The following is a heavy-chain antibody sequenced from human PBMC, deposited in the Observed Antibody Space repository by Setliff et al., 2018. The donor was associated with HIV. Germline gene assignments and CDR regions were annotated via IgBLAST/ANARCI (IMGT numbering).Heavy chain of an antibody. D-gene: IGHD3-9*01. Sequence: PGGSLRLSCATSGFNVTSNYMNWVRQAPGRGLEWVSGIQHDGTTYYADSVKGRFSVSRDMSRNILYLQMHDLTAEDSALYYCARYNTDWYECAFDVWGQGTMVTVSS. CDR2: IQHDGTT. CDR1: GFNVTSNY. V-gene: IGHV3-66*01. J-gene: IGHJ3*01. CDR3: ARYNTDWYECAFDV.